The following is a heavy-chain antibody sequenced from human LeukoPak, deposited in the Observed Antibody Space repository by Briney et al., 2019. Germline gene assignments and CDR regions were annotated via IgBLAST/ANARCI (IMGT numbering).Heavy chain of an antibody. CDR2: INSDGSST. J-gene: IGHJ4*02. Sequence: PGRSLRLSCAASGFTFSSYGMHWVRQAPGKGLVWVSRINSDGSSTSYADSVKGRFTISRDNAKNTLYLQMNSLRAEDTAVYYCARAQDIVATIGADYWGQGTLVTVSS. D-gene: IGHD5-12*01. CDR3: ARAQDIVATIGADY. V-gene: IGHV3-74*01. CDR1: GFTFSSYG.